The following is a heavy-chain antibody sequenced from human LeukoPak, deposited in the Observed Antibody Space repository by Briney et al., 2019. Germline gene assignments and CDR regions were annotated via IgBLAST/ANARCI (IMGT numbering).Heavy chain of an antibody. V-gene: IGHV1-2*02. Sequence: ASVKVSCKASGYTFTGYYMRWVRQAPGQGLEWMGWINPNSGGTNYAQKFQGRVTMTRDTSISTAYMELSRLRSDDTAVYYCARDVLRLQNPLWYWGQGTLVTVSS. CDR3: ARDVLRLQNPLWY. J-gene: IGHJ4*02. D-gene: IGHD4-11*01. CDR1: GYTFTGYY. CDR2: INPNSGGT.